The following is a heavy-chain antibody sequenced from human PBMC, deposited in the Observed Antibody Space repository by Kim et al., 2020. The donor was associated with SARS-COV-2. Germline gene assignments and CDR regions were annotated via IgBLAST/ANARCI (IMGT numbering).Heavy chain of an antibody. D-gene: IGHD3-10*01. CDR1: GGTFSSYA. J-gene: IGHJ4*02. Sequence: SVKVSCKASGGTFSSYAISWVRQAPGQGLEWMGGIIPIFGTANYAQKFQGRVTITADESTSTAYMELSSLRSEDTAVYYCAREIEGGEYYFDYWGQGTLVTVSS. CDR3: AREIEGGEYYFDY. CDR2: IIPIFGTA. V-gene: IGHV1-69*13.